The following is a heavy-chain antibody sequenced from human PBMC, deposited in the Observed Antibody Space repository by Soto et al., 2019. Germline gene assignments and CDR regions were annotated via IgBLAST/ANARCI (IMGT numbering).Heavy chain of an antibody. J-gene: IGHJ4*02. CDR1: GGSITSDDYY. V-gene: IGHV4-30-4*01. Sequence: QVQLQESGPGLVKPSQSLSLTCTVSGGSITSDDYYWSWLRKPPGRGLEWIGYIFYSGSTHYNPSLKSRFIISLDTSKKQVSLKLSSVTAADTAVYYCASANCGGDCSYRHDRYYFESWGQGTLVTVSS. CDR3: ASANCGGDCSYRHDRYYFES. D-gene: IGHD2-21*02. CDR2: IFYSGST.